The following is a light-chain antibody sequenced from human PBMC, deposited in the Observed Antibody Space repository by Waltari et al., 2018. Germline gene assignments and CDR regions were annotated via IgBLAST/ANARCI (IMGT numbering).Light chain of an antibody. CDR1: QGISTY. CDR2: GAS. Sequence: VIWMTQSPSLLSASPGDRVTIFCRMSQGISTYLAWYQQKPGRAPILLIYGASILHSGVPSRFSGSGSGTDFTLTISSLQSEDVATYYCQHYYNFPWTFGQGTKVEIK. CDR3: QHYYNFPWT. V-gene: IGKV1D-8*03. J-gene: IGKJ1*01.